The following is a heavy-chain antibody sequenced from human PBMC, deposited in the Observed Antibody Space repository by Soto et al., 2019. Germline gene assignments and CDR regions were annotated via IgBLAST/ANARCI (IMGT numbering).Heavy chain of an antibody. CDR3: ARGGVGSLDF. CDR2: VHSNGAIT. CDR1: GFTFTDYW. Sequence: EVQLVESGGDLVQPGGSLRLSCAASGFTFTDYWMHWVRQAPGKGLVWISHVHSNGAITSYADSVKDRFTISRDNTKNTVHLPMTSLGAEDTAVYYCARGGVGSLDFWGQGTMVTVSS. D-gene: IGHD3-16*01. V-gene: IGHV3-74*01. J-gene: IGHJ3*01.